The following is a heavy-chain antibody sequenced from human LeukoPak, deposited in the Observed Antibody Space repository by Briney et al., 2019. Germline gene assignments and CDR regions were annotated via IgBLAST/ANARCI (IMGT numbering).Heavy chain of an antibody. Sequence: GGSLRLSCAASGFSFSNSLMHWVRQLPGKGLVWVARIDIDGSTTHYADFEKRRTIISRDYTKNTHYLQMKMLRTEDTAVYYCVRDRDGYNDWGRGTLVTVSS. CDR3: VRDRDGYND. D-gene: IGHD5-24*01. CDR1: GFSFSNSL. V-gene: IGHV3-74*01. J-gene: IGHJ4*02. CDR2: IDIDGSTT.